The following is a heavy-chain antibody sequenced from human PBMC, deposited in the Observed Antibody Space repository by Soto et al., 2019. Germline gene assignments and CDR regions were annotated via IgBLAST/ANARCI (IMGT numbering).Heavy chain of an antibody. CDR2: VYNSGST. Sequence: PSETLSLTCTVSGGSISSNYWTWIRQPPGKGLEWIGYVYNSGSTNYNPSLKSRVTISEDTSKSQFSLKVNSMTAADTAVYYCARYRREAVAGYTLDNWGQGILVTVSA. D-gene: IGHD6-13*01. V-gene: IGHV4-59*01. CDR3: ARYRREAVAGYTLDN. J-gene: IGHJ4*02. CDR1: GGSISSNY.